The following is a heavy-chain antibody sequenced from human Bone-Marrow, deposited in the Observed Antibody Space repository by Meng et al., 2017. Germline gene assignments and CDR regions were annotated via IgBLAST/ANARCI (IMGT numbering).Heavy chain of an antibody. Sequence: GESLKISCAASGFTFSSYSMNWVRQAPGKGLEWVSSISSSSSYIYHADSVKGRFTISRDNAKNSLYLQMNSLRVEDTAVYYCVRLKGYCCDGPCPYDYWGQGALVTVSS. J-gene: IGHJ4*02. CDR1: GFTFSSYS. D-gene: IGHD2-15*01. CDR3: VRLKGYCCDGPCPYDY. CDR2: ISSSSSYI. V-gene: IGHV3-21*01.